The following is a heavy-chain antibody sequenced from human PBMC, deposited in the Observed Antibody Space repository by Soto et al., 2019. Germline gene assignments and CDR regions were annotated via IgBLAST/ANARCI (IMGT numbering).Heavy chain of an antibody. CDR2: TRNKANSYTR. J-gene: IGHJ4*02. CDR1: GFTLSDHY. D-gene: IGHD2-15*01. Sequence: GGSLRLSCAASGFTLSDHYMDWVRQAPGKGLEWVGRTRNKANSYTREYAASVKGRFTISRDDSKNSVYLQMNSLKTEDTAVYYCARVYCSGGSCYSGDYWGQGTLVTVSS. V-gene: IGHV3-72*01. CDR3: ARVYCSGGSCYSGDY.